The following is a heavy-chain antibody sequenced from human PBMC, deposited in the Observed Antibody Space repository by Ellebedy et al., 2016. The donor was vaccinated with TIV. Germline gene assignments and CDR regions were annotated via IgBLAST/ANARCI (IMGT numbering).Heavy chain of an antibody. CDR3: ARGSTVHYYYYYMDG. J-gene: IGHJ6*03. Sequence: SETLSLTXTVSGGSISSYYWSWIRQPPGKGLEWIGYIYYSGSTNYNPSLKSRVTISVDTSKNQFSLKLSSVTAADTALYYCARGSTVHYYYYYMDGWGKGTTVTVSS. CDR1: GGSISSYY. D-gene: IGHD4-17*01. V-gene: IGHV4-59*12. CDR2: IYYSGST.